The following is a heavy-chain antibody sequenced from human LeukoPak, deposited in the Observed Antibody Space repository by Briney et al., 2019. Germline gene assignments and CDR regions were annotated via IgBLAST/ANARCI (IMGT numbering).Heavy chain of an antibody. D-gene: IGHD1-1*01. V-gene: IGHV3-23*01. CDR1: GFIFRQYA. CDR2: IHDSSCNT. J-gene: IGHJ3*02. Sequence: PGGTLRLSCAVSGFIFRQYAMSWVRQAPGRGLEGVSHIHDSSCNTYYADSVKGRFTISRDNSKNTLDVQMNSLRAEDTAVYYCAKASGYTWNSGNAFDIWGQGTMVAVAS. CDR3: AKASGYTWNSGNAFDI.